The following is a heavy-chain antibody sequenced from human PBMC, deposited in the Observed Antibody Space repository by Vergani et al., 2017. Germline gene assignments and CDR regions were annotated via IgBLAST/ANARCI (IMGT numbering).Heavy chain of an antibody. Sequence: EVLLVQSGADVKKSGESLKISCKASGYSFSNYWIGWVRQMPGKGLEWIGIIFPGDSETKYNPSFQGQVIISADTSISTAYLQWSSLKASDTAISYCARHLLGWEIHDAFAFWGQGTMVTVSS. V-gene: IGHV5-51*01. J-gene: IGHJ3*01. CDR3: ARHLLGWEIHDAFAF. D-gene: IGHD4-23*01. CDR2: IFPGDSET. CDR1: GYSFSNYW.